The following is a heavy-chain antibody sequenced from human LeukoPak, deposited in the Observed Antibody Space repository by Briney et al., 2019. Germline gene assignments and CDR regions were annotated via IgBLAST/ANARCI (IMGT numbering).Heavy chain of an antibody. CDR3: ARDRNGLFDP. J-gene: IGHJ5*02. CDR2: IWYDGSNK. CDR1: GFTFSSYG. D-gene: IGHD1-1*01. Sequence: PGRSLRLSCAASGFTFSSYGMHWVRQALGKGLEWVAVIWYDGSNKYYADSVKGRFTISRDNSKNTLYLQMNSLRAEDTAVYYCARDRNGLFDPWGQGTLVTVSS. V-gene: IGHV3-33*01.